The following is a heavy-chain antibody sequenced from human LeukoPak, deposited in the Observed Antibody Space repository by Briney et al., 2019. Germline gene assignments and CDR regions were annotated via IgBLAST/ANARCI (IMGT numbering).Heavy chain of an antibody. D-gene: IGHD6-19*01. V-gene: IGHV5-51*01. CDR3: ARLVGAVAGTRPYYYGMDV. J-gene: IGHJ6*02. CDR1: GYGFTSYW. Sequence: GESLKISCKGSGYGFTSYWIGWVRQMPGKGLEWMGIIYPGDSDTRYSPSFQGQVTISADKSISTAYLQWSSLKASDTAMYYCARLVGAVAGTRPYYYGMDVWGQGTTVTVSS. CDR2: IYPGDSDT.